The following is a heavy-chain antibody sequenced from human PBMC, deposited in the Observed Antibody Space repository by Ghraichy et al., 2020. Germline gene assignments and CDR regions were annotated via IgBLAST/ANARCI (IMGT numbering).Heavy chain of an antibody. J-gene: IGHJ2*01. V-gene: IGHV3-21*01. CDR3: ARDWDPLYGSSWYFDL. Sequence: GGSLRLSCAASGFTFSGYSMNWVRQAPGKGLEWVSSISSSSSYIYYADSVKGQFTISRDNAKNSLYLQMNSLRAEDTAVYYCARDWDPLYGSSWYFDLWGRGTLVTVSS. D-gene: IGHD3-16*01. CDR2: ISSSSSYI. CDR1: GFTFSGYS.